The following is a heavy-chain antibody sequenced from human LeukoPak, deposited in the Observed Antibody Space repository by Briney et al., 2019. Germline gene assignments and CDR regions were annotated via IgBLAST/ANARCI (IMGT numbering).Heavy chain of an antibody. J-gene: IGHJ4*02. D-gene: IGHD2-2*01. Sequence: GGSLRLSCAASGFTFSSYAMSWVRQAPGKGLEWVSAISGSGGSTYYADSVKGRFTISRDNSKNTLYLQMNSLRAEDTAVYYCAKDAGFVHCSSTGCRGPYFDYWGQGTLVTVSS. CDR3: AKDAGFVHCSSTGCRGPYFDY. CDR2: ISGSGGST. V-gene: IGHV3-23*01. CDR1: GFTFSSYA.